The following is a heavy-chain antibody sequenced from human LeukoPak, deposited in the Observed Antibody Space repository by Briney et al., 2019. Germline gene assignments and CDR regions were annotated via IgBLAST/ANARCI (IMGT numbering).Heavy chain of an antibody. Sequence: SSVKVSFKSSGCPFNTYAINWVRQAPGQGLEWLGRIIPILDSAYYAQANVTITADKSTTAAYMELRNLRSEDTAVYYCAGRTGNVEDAFDIWGQGTMVTVSS. CDR1: GCPFNTYA. CDR2: IIPILDSA. D-gene: IGHD3/OR15-3a*01. CDR3: AGRTGNVEDAFDI. V-gene: IGHV1-69*04. J-gene: IGHJ3*02.